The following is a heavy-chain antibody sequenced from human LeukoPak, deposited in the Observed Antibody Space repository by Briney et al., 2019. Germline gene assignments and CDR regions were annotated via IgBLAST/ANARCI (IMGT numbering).Heavy chain of an antibody. CDR2: IRYDGSNK. V-gene: IGHV3-30*02. J-gene: IGHJ6*03. D-gene: IGHD3/OR15-3a*01. Sequence: PGGSLRLSCAASGFTFSSCGMHWVRQTPGKGLEWVAFIRYDGSNKYYADSVKGRFTISRDNSKNTLYLQMNSLRAEDTAVYYCAKSISGLGAIKYYYYMDVWGKGTTVTVSS. CDR1: GFTFSSCG. CDR3: AKSISGLGAIKYYYYMDV.